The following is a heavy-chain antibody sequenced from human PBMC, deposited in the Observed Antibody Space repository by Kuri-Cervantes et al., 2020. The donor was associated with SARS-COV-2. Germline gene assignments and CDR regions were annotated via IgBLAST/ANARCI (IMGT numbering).Heavy chain of an antibody. J-gene: IGHJ4*02. V-gene: IGHV3-23*01. D-gene: IGHD4-17*01. CDR1: GFTFSSYA. CDR2: ISGSGGST. CDR3: AKVSHSMTTVTTLGV. Sequence: SCASSGFTFSSYAMSWVRQATGKGLEWVSAISGSGGSTYYADPVKGRFTISRDNSKKKLYLQMNSLRTEDTAVYYCAKVSHSMTTVTTLGVWGQGTLVTVSS.